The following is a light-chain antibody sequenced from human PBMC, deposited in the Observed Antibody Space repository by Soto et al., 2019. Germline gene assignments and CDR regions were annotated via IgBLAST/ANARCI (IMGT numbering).Light chain of an antibody. J-gene: IGKJ3*01. V-gene: IGKV3-20*01. Sequence: EIVLTQSPGTLSLSPGERATLSCRASQSVSSSYLAWYQQKPGQAPRLLIYGASNRATGIPDRFSGSGSGTDFTLTISRLEPEDFAVYFCQQYGRSPFTFGPGTQVDIK. CDR3: QQYGRSPFT. CDR2: GAS. CDR1: QSVSSSY.